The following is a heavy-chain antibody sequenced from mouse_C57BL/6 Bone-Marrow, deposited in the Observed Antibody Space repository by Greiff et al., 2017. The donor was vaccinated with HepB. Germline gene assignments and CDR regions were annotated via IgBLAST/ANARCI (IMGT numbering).Heavy chain of an antibody. J-gene: IGHJ2*01. CDR2: IYPRSGNT. CDR1: GYTFTSYG. D-gene: IGHD1-1*01. CDR3: ARGGITTVVAEDY. Sequence: VQLQQSGAELARPGASVKLSCKASGYTFTSYGISWVKQRTGQGLEWIGEIYPRSGNTYYNEKFKGKATLTADKSSSTAYMELRSLTSEDSAVYFCARGGITTVVAEDYWGQGTTLTVSS. V-gene: IGHV1-81*01.